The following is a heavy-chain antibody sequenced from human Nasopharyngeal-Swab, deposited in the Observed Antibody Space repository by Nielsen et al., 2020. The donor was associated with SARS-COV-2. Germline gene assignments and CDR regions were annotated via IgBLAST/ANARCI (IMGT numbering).Heavy chain of an antibody. CDR1: GFTFSTYA. Sequence: GGSLRLSCATSGFTFSTYAMSWVRQTPGRGLEWVSTISVSGDYTYYADSAKGRFSISRDNSKGTLYLQMNSLRAEDTAVYYCAKHAAYTNSWHHFDYWGQGTLVTVSS. CDR3: AKHAAYTNSWHHFDY. D-gene: IGHD6-13*01. J-gene: IGHJ4*02. CDR2: ISVSGDYT. V-gene: IGHV3-23*01.